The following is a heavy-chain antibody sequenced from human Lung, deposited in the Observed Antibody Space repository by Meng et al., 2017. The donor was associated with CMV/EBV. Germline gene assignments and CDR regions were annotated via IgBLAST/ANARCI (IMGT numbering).Heavy chain of an antibody. CDR2: ISWNSGDI. CDR3: AKFGAVAGLPT. D-gene: IGHD6-13*01. CDR1: GFPFDDYA. V-gene: IGHV3-9*01. Sequence: GGSLRLSCAASGFPFDDYAMHWVRQGPGKGLERVSGISWNSGDIGYADSVKGRFTISRDNAKNSLYLQMDSLSAEDTALYYCAKFGAVAGLPTWGQGTLVTASS. J-gene: IGHJ4*02.